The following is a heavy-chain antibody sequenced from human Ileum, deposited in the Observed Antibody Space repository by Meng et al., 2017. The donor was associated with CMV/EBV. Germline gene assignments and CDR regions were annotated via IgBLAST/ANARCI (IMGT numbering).Heavy chain of an antibody. CDR1: GFPFRSYG. J-gene: IGHJ4*02. V-gene: IGHV3-23*01. CDR3: AKAGGGWFFDH. CDR2: ISPSGDST. D-gene: IGHD4-23*01. Sequence: LSCAASGFPFRSYGMTWVRQAPGKGLECVSSISPSGDSTFHADSVKGRFTISRDNSKNTLYLQMKALRAEDTAVYYCAKAGGGWFFDHWGQGTLVTVSS.